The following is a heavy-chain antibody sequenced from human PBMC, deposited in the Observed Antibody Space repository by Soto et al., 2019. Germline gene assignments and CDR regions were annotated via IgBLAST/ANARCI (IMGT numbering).Heavy chain of an antibody. CDR3: ARTLLIVYTSIPDAFDL. Sequence: PSETLSLTCEVFGSSIAKGNYLGWIRRPPGEGLEWIGSIHPNGRTYYNPSLKSRVTISLDTSKNAISLRVTSVTAADTAMYYCARTLLIVYTSIPDAFDLWGRGTLVTVSS. CDR1: GSSIAKGNY. J-gene: IGHJ4*02. D-gene: IGHD3-16*02. CDR2: IHPNGRT. V-gene: IGHV4-38-2*01.